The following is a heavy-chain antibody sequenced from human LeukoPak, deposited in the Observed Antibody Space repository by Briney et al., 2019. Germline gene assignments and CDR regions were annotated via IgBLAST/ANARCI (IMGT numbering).Heavy chain of an antibody. CDR2: ISGSGGST. D-gene: IGHD3-22*01. J-gene: IGHJ4*02. CDR1: GFTFSSYA. Sequence: GGSLRLSCAASGFTFSSYAMSWVRQAPGKGLEWVSAISGSGGSTYYADSVKGRFTISRDNSKNTLYLQMNSLRAEDTAVYYCARLGSYYYDSSGYYFYYFDYWGQGTLVTVSS. CDR3: ARLGSYYYDSSGYYFYYFDY. V-gene: IGHV3-23*01.